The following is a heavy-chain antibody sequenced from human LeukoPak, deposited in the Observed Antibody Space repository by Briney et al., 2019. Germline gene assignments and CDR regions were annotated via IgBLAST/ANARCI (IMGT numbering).Heavy chain of an antibody. CDR2: ISYDGTNQ. CDR1: GFTFSGYP. D-gene: IGHD4-23*01. V-gene: IGHV3-30-3*01. J-gene: IGHJ4*02. CDR3: ATDRRPNDHAANSFPYYFDY. Sequence: PGRSLRLSCATSGFTFSGYPMHWVRQAPGKGLEWVAVISYDGTNQFYTDSVKGRFTISRDNSKNTLYLQMNSLRAEDTALYYCATDRRPNDHAANSFPYYFDYWGQGTLVTVSS.